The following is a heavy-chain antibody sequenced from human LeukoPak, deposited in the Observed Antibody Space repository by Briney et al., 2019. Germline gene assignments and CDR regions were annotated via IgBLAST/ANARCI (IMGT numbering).Heavy chain of an antibody. D-gene: IGHD6-6*01. CDR2: IKYDGSST. V-gene: IGHV3-74*01. CDR1: GFTFSNSW. Sequence: GGSLRLSCAASGFTFSNSWMYWVRQTPDKGLVWVSRIKYDGSSTVYADTVKGRFTISRDNAKNTLDLQMNSLRAEDTAVYYCARGGPYSSSSLDYWGQGTLVTVSS. J-gene: IGHJ4*02. CDR3: ARGGPYSSSSLDY.